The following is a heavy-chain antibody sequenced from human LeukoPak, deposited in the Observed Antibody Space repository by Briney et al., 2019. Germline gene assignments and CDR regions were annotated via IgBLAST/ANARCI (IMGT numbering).Heavy chain of an antibody. Sequence: PGGSLRLSCAASGFTVSSYAMSWVRQAPGKGLEWISAISGSGGSKYYADSVKGRFTISRDTSTNTLCLQLNSLRVDDTAVYFCAKEWRFSSSWYQYYFDYWGQGTLVTVSS. J-gene: IGHJ4*02. D-gene: IGHD6-13*01. CDR1: GFTVSSYA. CDR2: ISGSGGSK. V-gene: IGHV3-23*01. CDR3: AKEWRFSSSWYQYYFDY.